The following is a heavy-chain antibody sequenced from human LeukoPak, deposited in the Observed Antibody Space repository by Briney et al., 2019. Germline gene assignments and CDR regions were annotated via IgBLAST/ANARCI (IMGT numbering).Heavy chain of an antibody. CDR1: GYTFTGYY. J-gene: IGHJ4*02. CDR2: INPNSGGT. Sequence: GASVKVSCKASGYTFTGYYMHWVRQAPGQGLEWMGWINPNSGGTNYAQKFQGWVTMTRDTSISTAYMELSRLRSDDTAVYYCARSHSGSYYDFDYWGQGTLVTVSS. D-gene: IGHD1-26*01. V-gene: IGHV1-2*04. CDR3: ARSHSGSYYDFDY.